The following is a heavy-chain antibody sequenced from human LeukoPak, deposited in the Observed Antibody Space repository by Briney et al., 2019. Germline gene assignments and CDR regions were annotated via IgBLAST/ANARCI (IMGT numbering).Heavy chain of an antibody. J-gene: IGHJ4*02. V-gene: IGHV3-30-3*01. CDR1: GFTFSSYA. D-gene: IGHD6-13*01. Sequence: GGSLRLSCAASGFTFSSYAMHWVRQAPGKGLEWVAVISYDGSNKYYADSVKGRFTISRDNSKNTLYLQMNSLRAEDTAVYYWARDPRQQLASYFDYGGQGPLVTVSS. CDR2: ISYDGSNK. CDR3: ARDPRQQLASYFDY.